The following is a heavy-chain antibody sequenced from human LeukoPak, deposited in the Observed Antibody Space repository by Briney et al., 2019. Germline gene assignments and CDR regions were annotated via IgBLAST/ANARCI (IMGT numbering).Heavy chain of an antibody. V-gene: IGHV4-39*07. Sequence: SETLSLTCTVSGGSISSSSRYWGWIRQPPGKGLEWIGSIYYGGSTYYNPSLQSRVTMSVDTSKNQFSLKLSSVTAADTAVYYCARDVVAAPGTWDYWGQGTLVTVSS. D-gene: IGHD6-13*01. CDR2: IYYGGST. J-gene: IGHJ4*02. CDR3: ARDVVAAPGTWDY. CDR1: GGSISSSSRY.